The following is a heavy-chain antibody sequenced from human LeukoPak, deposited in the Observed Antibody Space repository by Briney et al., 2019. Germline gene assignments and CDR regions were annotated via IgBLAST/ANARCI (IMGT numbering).Heavy chain of an antibody. D-gene: IGHD3-10*01. CDR3: ARAPTPYYGSGGYYYMDV. J-gene: IGHJ6*03. CDR1: GGTFSSYA. CDR2: IIPIFGTA. Sequence: ASVKVSCKASGGTFSSYAISWVRQAPGQGLEWMGGIIPIFGTANYAQKFQGRVTITADESTSTAYMELSSLRSEDTAVYYCARAPTPYYGSGGYYYMDVWGKGTTVTISS. V-gene: IGHV1-69*13.